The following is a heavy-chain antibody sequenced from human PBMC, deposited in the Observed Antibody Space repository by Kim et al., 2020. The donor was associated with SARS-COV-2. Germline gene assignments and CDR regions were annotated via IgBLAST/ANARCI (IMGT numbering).Heavy chain of an antibody. Sequence: KSRVTISVDTSKHQFSLKLSSVTAADTAVYYCARDLNYYDSSGAWGYFDYWGQGTLVTVSS. V-gene: IGHV4-59*01. J-gene: IGHJ4*02. D-gene: IGHD3-22*01. CDR3: ARDLNYYDSSGAWGYFDY.